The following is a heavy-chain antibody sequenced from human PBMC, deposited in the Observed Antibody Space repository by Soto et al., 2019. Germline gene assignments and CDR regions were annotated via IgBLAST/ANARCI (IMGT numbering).Heavy chain of an antibody. CDR2: ISYDGSNK. Sequence: PGGSLRLSCAASGFTFSSYAMHWVRQAPGKGLEWVAVISYDGSNKYYADSVKGRFTISRDNSKNTLYLQMNSLRAEDTAVYYCAREGSYYDSSGYCAYWGQGTLVTVSS. CDR3: AREGSYYDSSGYCAY. J-gene: IGHJ4*02. CDR1: GFTFSSYA. V-gene: IGHV3-30-3*01. D-gene: IGHD3-22*01.